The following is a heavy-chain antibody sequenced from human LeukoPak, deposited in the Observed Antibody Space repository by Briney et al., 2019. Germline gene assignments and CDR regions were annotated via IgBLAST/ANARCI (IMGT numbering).Heavy chain of an antibody. D-gene: IGHD3-3*01. J-gene: IGHJ4*02. CDR1: GFTFSSYW. Sequence: GGSLRLSCAASGFTFSSYWMSWVRQAPGKGLEWVAVIWYDGSNQYYADSVKGRFTISRDNSKNTLYLQMNSLRAEDTAVYYCAKDTEYDFWSGYYTPAFDYWGQGTLVTVSS. CDR3: AKDTEYDFWSGYYTPAFDY. V-gene: IGHV3-33*06. CDR2: IWYDGSNQ.